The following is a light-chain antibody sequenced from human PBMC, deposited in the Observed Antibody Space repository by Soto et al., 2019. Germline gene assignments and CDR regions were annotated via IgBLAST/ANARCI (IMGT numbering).Light chain of an antibody. J-gene: IGKJ1*01. V-gene: IGKV1-8*01. CDR2: AAS. CDR3: QQYYSYPQT. CDR1: QGISSY. Sequence: AIRMTQSPSSLSASTGGRVTITCRASQGISSYLAWYQQKPGKAPKLLIYAASTLQSGVPSRFSGSGSGTDFTLTIGCLQSEDFATYYCQQYYSYPQTFGQGTKVDTK.